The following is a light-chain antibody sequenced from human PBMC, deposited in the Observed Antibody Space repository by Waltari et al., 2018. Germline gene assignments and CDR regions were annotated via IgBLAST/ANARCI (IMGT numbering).Light chain of an antibody. CDR3: QQYYTTPWT. J-gene: IGKJ1*01. V-gene: IGKV4-1*01. CDR1: QSVLYSSNNKNY. Sequence: DIVMTQSPDSLAVSLGERATINCKSSQSVLYSSNNKNYLAWYQQKPGQPPKLLIYWAFTRESGVPDRFSGSESGTDFTLTISSLQAEDVAVYYCQQYYTTPWTFGQGTKVEIK. CDR2: WAF.